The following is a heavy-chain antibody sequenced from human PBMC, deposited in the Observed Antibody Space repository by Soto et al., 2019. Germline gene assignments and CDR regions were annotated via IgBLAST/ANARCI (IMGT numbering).Heavy chain of an antibody. CDR1: GYTFNTYG. Sequence: QVLLVQSGPEIKKPGASVKVSCKAFGYTFNTYGITWVRQAPGQGLEWMGWINPYNGNTKFAQKLQDRVTMTTATSTSTAYMELASLRSDDTAVYYCARGCIAVTTHLCYWGQGTLVTVSS. CDR3: ARGCIAVTTHLCY. V-gene: IGHV1-18*01. J-gene: IGHJ4*02. D-gene: IGHD4-17*01. CDR2: INPYNGNT.